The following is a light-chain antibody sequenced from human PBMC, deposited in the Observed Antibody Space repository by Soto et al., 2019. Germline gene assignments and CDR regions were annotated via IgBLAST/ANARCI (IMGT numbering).Light chain of an antibody. CDR2: EIN. CDR1: SSDVGGYNY. CDR3: SSFAGSGTV. V-gene: IGLV2-8*01. J-gene: IGLJ1*01. Sequence: QSVLTQPPSASGSPGQSVTISCTGTSSDVGGYNYVSWYQQHPGKAPKLMIYEINKRPSGAPDRFSGSKSGSTASLTVSGLQAEDEADYYCSSFAGSGTVFGTGTKVTVL.